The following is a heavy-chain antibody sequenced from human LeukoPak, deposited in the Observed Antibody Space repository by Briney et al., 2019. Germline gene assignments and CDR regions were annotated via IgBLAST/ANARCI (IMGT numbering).Heavy chain of an antibody. V-gene: IGHV4-59*01. CDR2: IYYSGST. D-gene: IGHD1-1*01. CDR1: CGSISSYY. J-gene: IGHJ4*02. CDR3: AREGRRQSLDY. Sequence: SETLSLTCTVSCGSISSYYWSWIRQPPGKGLEWIGYIYYSGSTNYNPSLKSRVTISVDTSKNQFSLKLSSVTAADTAVYYCAREGRRQSLDYWGQGTLVTVSS.